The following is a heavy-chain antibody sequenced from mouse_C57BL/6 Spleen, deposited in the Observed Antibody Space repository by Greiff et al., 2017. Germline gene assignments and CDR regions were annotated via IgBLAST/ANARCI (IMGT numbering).Heavy chain of an antibody. CDR1: GYTFTSYW. CDR2: IHPSDSDT. J-gene: IGHJ3*01. V-gene: IGHV1-74*01. D-gene: IGHD1-1*01. CDR3: ALIYYYGSSYVGFAY. Sequence: QVQLQQPGAELVKPGASVKVSCKASGYTFTSYWMHWVKQRPGQGLEWIGRIHPSDSDTNYNQKFKGKATLTVDKSSSTAYMQLSSLTSEDSAVYYCALIYYYGSSYVGFAYWGQGTLVTVSA.